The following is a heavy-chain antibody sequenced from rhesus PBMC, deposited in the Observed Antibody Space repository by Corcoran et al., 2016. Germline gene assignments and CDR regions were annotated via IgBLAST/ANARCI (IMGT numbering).Heavy chain of an antibody. J-gene: IGHJ4*01. CDR2: INGNGGNT. V-gene: IGHV4-80*01. D-gene: IGHD1-44*01. CDR3: ARGESPVWG. CDR1: GGSLSNYW. Sequence: QVQLQESGPGLVKPSETLSLTCTVSGGSLSNYWWSWIRQSPGKGLEWIGEINGNGGNTNFRPSLQSRVSISKEASKNQFSLSLSAGTAADTAVYYCARGESPVWGWGQGVLVTVSS.